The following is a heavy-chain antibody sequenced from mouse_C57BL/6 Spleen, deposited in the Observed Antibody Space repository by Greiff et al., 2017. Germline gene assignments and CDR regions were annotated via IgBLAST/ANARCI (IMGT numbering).Heavy chain of an antibody. J-gene: IGHJ3*01. V-gene: IGHV1-52*01. CDR1: GYTFTSYW. CDR2: IDPSDSET. CDR3: ARKESGDWNDWFAY. Sequence: QVQLQQPGAELVRPGSSVKLSCKASGYTFTSYWMHWVKQRPIQGLEWIGNIDPSDSETHYNQKFKDKATLTVDKSSSTAYMQLSSLTSEDSAVYDCARKESGDWNDWFAYWGQGTLVTVSA. D-gene: IGHD3-1*01.